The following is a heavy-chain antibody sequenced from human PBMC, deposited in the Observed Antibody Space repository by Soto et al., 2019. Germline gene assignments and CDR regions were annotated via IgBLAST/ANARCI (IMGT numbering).Heavy chain of an antibody. D-gene: IGHD3-22*01. CDR1: GGTFSRYA. CDR3: ARDGTLYDSSGYYYLY. V-gene: IGHV1-69*13. Sequence: AASVKVSCKASGGTFSRYAINWVRQAPGQGLEWMGGIIPMFGKANYAQKFQDRVTITADESTSTGYMELRSLTSEDTAVYYCARDGTLYDSSGYYYLYWGQGTLVTVSS. J-gene: IGHJ4*02. CDR2: IIPMFGKA.